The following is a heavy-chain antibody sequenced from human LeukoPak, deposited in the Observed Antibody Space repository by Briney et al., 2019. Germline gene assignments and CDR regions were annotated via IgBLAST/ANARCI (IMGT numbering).Heavy chain of an antibody. D-gene: IGHD3-3*01. J-gene: IGHJ4*02. CDR2: ISAYNGNT. CDR3: ASASSFWSGYSPFDY. V-gene: IGHV1-18*01. CDR1: GYTFTSYG. Sequence: ASVKVSCKASGYTFTSYGISWVRQAPGQGLEWMGWISAYNGNTNYAQKLQGRVTMTTDASTSTAYMELRSLRSDDTAVYYCASASSFWSGYSPFDYWGQGTLVTVSS.